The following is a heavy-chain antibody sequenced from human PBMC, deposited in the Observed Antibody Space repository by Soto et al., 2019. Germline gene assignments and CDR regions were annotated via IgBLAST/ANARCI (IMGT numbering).Heavy chain of an antibody. CDR1: GGSFSGYY. V-gene: IGHV4-34*01. CDR2: INHSGST. J-gene: IGHJ4*02. CDR3: ARDRLGYCSGGSCYSRPGIDY. Sequence: QVQLQQWGAGLLKPSETLSLTCAVYGGSFSGYYWSWIRQPPGKGLEWIGEINHSGSTNYNPSLKGRVTISVDTSKNQFSLKLSSVTAADTAVYYCARDRLGYCSGGSCYSRPGIDYWGQGTLVTVSS. D-gene: IGHD2-15*01.